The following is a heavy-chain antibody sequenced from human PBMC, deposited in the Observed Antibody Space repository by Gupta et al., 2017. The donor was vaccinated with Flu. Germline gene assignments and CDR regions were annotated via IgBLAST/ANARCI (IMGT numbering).Heavy chain of an antibody. CDR2: IKSKNDGGTS. J-gene: IGHJ5*02. D-gene: IGHD3-10*01. V-gene: IGHV3-15*01. CDR1: NAW. CDR3: TTYDRGSFQS. Sequence: NAWMSWVLHAPGKGLEWLGLIKSKNDGGTSEYAAPAKLRFTISRDDSKDTLFLQMSSLETEDTAVYYCTTYDRGSFQSWGQGTLVTGSS.